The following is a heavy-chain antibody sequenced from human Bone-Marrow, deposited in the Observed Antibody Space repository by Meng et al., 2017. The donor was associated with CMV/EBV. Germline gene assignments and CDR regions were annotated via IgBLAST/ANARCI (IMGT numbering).Heavy chain of an antibody. J-gene: IGHJ4*02. V-gene: IGHV3-7*01. CDR3: ARDPRPIATDPYFDY. CDR1: GFTFRSYW. D-gene: IGHD2-21*01. Sequence: GGSLRLSCAASGFTFRSYWMTWVRQAPGKGLEWVANINQDGSEKYYVDSVKGRFTISRDNAKNSLYLQMNSLRAEDTAVYYCARDPRPIATDPYFDYWGQGTLVTVSS. CDR2: INQDGSEK.